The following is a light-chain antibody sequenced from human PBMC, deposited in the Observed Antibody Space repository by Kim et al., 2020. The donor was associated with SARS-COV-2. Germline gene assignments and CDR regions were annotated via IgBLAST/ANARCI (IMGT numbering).Light chain of an antibody. CDR1: QSVSSSY. V-gene: IGKV3-20*01. CDR2: GAS. Sequence: LSPGERATLSCRASQSVSSSYLAWYQQKPGQAPRLLIYGASSRATGIPDRFSGSGSGTDFTLTISRLEPEESAVYYCQQYGTSRTFGQGTKVDIK. CDR3: QQYGTSRT. J-gene: IGKJ1*01.